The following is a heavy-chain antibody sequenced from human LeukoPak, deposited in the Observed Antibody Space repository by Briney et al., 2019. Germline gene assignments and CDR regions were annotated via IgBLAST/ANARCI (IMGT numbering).Heavy chain of an antibody. CDR2: ISWDGGST. Sequence: GGSLRLSCAASGFTFDDYAMHWVRQAPGKGLEWVSLISWDGGSTYYADSVKGRFTISRDNSKNSLYLQMNSLRAEGTALYYCAKDTAPSPGTYYMDVWGKGTTVTVSS. J-gene: IGHJ6*03. V-gene: IGHV3-43D*03. D-gene: IGHD1-1*01. CDR3: AKDTAPSPGTYYMDV. CDR1: GFTFDDYA.